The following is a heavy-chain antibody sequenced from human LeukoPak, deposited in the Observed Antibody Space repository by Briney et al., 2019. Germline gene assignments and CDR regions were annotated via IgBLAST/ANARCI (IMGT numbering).Heavy chain of an antibody. D-gene: IGHD5-18*01. CDR2: ISYDGSNK. V-gene: IGHV3-30*18. CDR1: GFTFSSCG. Sequence: GGSLRLSCAASGFTFSSCGMHWVRQAPGKGLEWVAVISYDGSNKYYADSVKGRFTISRDNSKNTLYLQMNSLRAEDTAVYYCAKGGDTATNYYFDYWGQGTLVTVS. J-gene: IGHJ4*02. CDR3: AKGGDTATNYYFDY.